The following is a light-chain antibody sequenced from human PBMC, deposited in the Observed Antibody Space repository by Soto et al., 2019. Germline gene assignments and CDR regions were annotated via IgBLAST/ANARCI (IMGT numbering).Light chain of an antibody. CDR3: QQHGQWPII. CDR1: QSVNSY. CDR2: GIS. J-gene: IGKJ5*01. V-gene: IGKV3D-15*01. Sequence: EIVMTQSPATLSVSPGERATLSCRASQSVNSYYLAWYQQKPGQAPRLPIYGISKRATDIPDRFSGSGSGTEFTLSISSLQPEDFATYYCQQHGQWPIIFDQGTRLEIK.